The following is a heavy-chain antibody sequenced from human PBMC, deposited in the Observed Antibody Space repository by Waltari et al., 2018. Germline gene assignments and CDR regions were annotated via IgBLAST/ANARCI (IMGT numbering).Heavy chain of an antibody. CDR2: IDGVGGGT. J-gene: IGHJ4*02. CDR1: LFTFTNYW. CDR3: TSVVEY. Sequence: EVQLVESGGGLVQPGGSLRRSCAAHLFTFTNYWMHWVRQAPGKGLVWVSRIDGVGGGTSYEDSVEGRFTISRDNAKNTLYLQMNSMRAEDTARYYCTSVVEYWGQGTPVTVSS. V-gene: IGHV3-74*01.